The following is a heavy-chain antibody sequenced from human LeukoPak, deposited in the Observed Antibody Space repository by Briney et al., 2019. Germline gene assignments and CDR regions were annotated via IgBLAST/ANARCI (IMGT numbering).Heavy chain of an antibody. CDR3: ASVSGSTFDI. CDR1: GGSISSSSYY. V-gene: IGHV4-39*07. Sequence: SETLSLTCTVSGGSISSSSYYWGWNRQPPGKGLEWVGSIYYSGDTYYNPSLKSRVTISVDTSTNQFSLKLYSVTAADTAVYYCASVSGSTFDIWGRGTMVPVSS. CDR2: IYYSGDT. D-gene: IGHD1-26*01. J-gene: IGHJ3*02.